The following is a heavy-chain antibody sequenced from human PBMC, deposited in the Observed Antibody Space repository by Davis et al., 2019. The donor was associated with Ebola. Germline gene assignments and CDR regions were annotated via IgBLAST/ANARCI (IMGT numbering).Heavy chain of an antibody. Sequence: GESLKISCAASGFTFSSYGMHWVRQAPGKGLEWVAVISYDGSNKYYADSVKGRFTISRDNSKNTLYLQMNSLKTEDTAVYYCTTGGYDILTGLNDYWGQGTLVTVSS. CDR1: GFTFSSYG. CDR3: TTGGYDILTGLNDY. V-gene: IGHV3-30*03. D-gene: IGHD3-9*01. CDR2: ISYDGSNK. J-gene: IGHJ4*02.